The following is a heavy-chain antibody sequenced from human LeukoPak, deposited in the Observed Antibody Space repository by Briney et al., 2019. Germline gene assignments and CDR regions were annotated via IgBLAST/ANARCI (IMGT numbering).Heavy chain of an antibody. Sequence: SSETLSLTCSVSGGSISSGGYSWSWIRQPPGKGLEWIGYIYHSGSTYYNPSLKSRVTISVDTSKNQFSLKLSSVTAADTAVYYCAGKYSGSYYFGYWGQGTLVTVSS. V-gene: IGHV4-30-2*05. J-gene: IGHJ4*02. D-gene: IGHD1-26*01. CDR2: IYHSGST. CDR1: GGSISSGGYS. CDR3: AGKYSGSYYFGY.